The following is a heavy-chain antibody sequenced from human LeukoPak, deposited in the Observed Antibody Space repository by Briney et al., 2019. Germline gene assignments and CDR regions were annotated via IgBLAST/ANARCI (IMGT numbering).Heavy chain of an antibody. J-gene: IGHJ4*02. CDR3: ARESSEYYYDSSGYYHDY. V-gene: IGHV3-74*01. CDR1: GFTFSSYW. Sequence: GGSLRLSCAASGFTFSSYWMHWVRQAPGKGLVWVSRINSDGSSTSYADSVKGRFTISRDNAKNTLYLQMNSLRAEDTAVYYCARESSEYYYDSSGYYHDYWGQGTLVTVSS. D-gene: IGHD3-22*01. CDR2: INSDGSST.